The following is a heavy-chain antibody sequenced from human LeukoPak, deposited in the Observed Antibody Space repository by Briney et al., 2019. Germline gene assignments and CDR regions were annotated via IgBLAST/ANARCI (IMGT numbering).Heavy chain of an antibody. D-gene: IGHD5-18*01. J-gene: IGHJ4*02. Sequence: GGSLRLSCAASRFTFSSYSMNWVRQAPGKGLEWVSSISSSRSYIYYADSVKGRFTISRDNAKNSLYPQMNSLRAEDTAVYYCAREGGLQLWGFGYWGQGTLVTVSS. CDR3: AREGGLQLWGFGY. V-gene: IGHV3-21*01. CDR2: ISSSRSYI. CDR1: RFTFSSYS.